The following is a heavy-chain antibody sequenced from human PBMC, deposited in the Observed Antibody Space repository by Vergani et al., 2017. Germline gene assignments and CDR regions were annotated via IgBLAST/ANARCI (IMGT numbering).Heavy chain of an antibody. J-gene: IGHJ5*02. Sequence: QGQLAQSGAEVKKPGSSVKVSCKASVGTFSSNSISWVRQAPGQGLEWMGRIIPIFGTTSYAQKFQGRVTILADESTSTAYMELSSLRSEDTAVYYCASGGMTTVTERPKNWFDPWGQGTLVTVSS. D-gene: IGHD4-17*01. CDR1: VGTFSSNS. CDR3: ASGGMTTVTERPKNWFDP. CDR2: IIPIFGTT. V-gene: IGHV1-69*13.